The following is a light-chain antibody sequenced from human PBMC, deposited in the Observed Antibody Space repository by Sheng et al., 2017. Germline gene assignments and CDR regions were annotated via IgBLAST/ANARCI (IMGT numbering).Light chain of an antibody. CDR2: AAS. Sequence: IQLTQSPSSLSASVGDRVTITCRASQGISRYLAWYQQKPGKAPKLLIYAASSLQSGVPSRFSGSGSGTDFTLTISSLQPEDSATYYCQQLDTYAFTFGPGTKVDIK. J-gene: IGKJ3*01. V-gene: IGKV1-9*01. CDR3: QQLDTYAFT. CDR1: QGISRY.